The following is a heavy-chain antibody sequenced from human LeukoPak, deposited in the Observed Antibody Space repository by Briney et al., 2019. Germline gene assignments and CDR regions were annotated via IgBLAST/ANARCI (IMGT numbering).Heavy chain of an antibody. CDR3: ARSYGSGRLHNWLDP. CDR2: IYYSGST. Sequence: PSETLSLTCTVSGGSISNSLYYWAWIRQPPGKGPEWIGNIYYSGSTYYNPSLKSRLTMSVDMSKNQFSLKLSFVTAADTAVYYCARSYGSGRLHNWLDPWGQGTLVTVSS. V-gene: IGHV4-39*01. J-gene: IGHJ5*02. CDR1: GGSISNSLYY. D-gene: IGHD3-10*01.